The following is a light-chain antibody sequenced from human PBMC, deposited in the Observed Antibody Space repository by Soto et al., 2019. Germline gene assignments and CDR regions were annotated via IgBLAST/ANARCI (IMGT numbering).Light chain of an antibody. CDR3: SSYTSSRPLV. V-gene: IGLV2-14*01. J-gene: IGLJ2*01. CDR1: NSDVGGYNY. CDR2: DVS. Sequence: QSALTQPASVSGSPGQSITISCTGTNSDVGGYNYVSWYQQHPGKAPKLMIYDVSNRPSGVSNRFSGSKSGNTASLTISGLQAEDESDYYCSSYTSSRPLVFGGGTKLTVL.